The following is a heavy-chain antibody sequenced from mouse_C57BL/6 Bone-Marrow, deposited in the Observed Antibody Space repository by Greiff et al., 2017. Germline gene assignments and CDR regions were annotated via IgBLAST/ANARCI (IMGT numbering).Heavy chain of an antibody. CDR3: ARWTTVVAFED. CDR1: GYTFTSYG. CDR2: IYPRSGNT. D-gene: IGHD1-1*01. V-gene: IGHV1-81*01. J-gene: IGHJ2*01. Sequence: QVQLKESGAELARPGASVKLSCKASGYTFTSYGISWVKQRTGQGLEWIGEIYPRSGNTYYNEKFKGKATLTADKSSSTAYMELRSLTSEDSAVYFCARWTTVVAFEDWGQGTTLTVSS.